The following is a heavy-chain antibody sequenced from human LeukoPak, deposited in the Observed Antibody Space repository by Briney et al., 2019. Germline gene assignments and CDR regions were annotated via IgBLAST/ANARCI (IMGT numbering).Heavy chain of an antibody. D-gene: IGHD6-25*01. J-gene: IGHJ4*01. CDR2: IKQDGSEK. V-gene: IGHV3-7*03. Sequence: PGGSLRLSCAASGFTFRSLWMCWVRQAPGRGLEWVANIKQDGSEKYYVDSVKGRFTISRDNAESSLYLKMNSLRVEDTAVYYCATGGGYPDYWGHGTLVTVSS. CDR3: ATGGGYPDY. CDR1: GFTFRSLW.